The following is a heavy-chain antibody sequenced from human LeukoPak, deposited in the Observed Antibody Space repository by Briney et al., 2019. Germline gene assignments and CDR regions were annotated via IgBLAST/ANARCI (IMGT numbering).Heavy chain of an antibody. J-gene: IGHJ4*02. CDR1: GLTFSIYA. CDR3: ARELGYYGSVHIPYYFDY. V-gene: IGHV3-30-3*01. CDR2: ISYDGSNK. D-gene: IGHD3-10*01. Sequence: GGSLRLSCAASGLTFSIYAMHWVRQAPGKGLEWVAVISYDGSNKYYADSVKGRFTISRDNSKNTLYLQMNSLRAEDTAVYYCARELGYYGSVHIPYYFDYWGQGTLVTVSS.